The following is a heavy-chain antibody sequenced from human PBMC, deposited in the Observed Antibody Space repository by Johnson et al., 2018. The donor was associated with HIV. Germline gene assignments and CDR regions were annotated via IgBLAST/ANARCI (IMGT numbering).Heavy chain of an antibody. CDR3: ARSGGYPNAFDI. CDR1: GFTFSSYA. Sequence: VQLVESGGGLVQPGGSLRLSCSASGFTFSSYAMSWVRQAPGKGLEWVSAISGSGGSTYYADSVKGRFTISRDNSKNSLFLQMNRLRVEDTAVYYCARSGGYPNAFDIWGQGAMVTVSS. V-gene: IGHV3-23*04. D-gene: IGHD6-13*01. CDR2: ISGSGGST. J-gene: IGHJ3*02.